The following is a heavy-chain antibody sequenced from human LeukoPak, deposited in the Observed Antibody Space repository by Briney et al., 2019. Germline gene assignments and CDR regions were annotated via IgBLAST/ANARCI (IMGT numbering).Heavy chain of an antibody. CDR1: GFTFSSYS. CDR3: ARAGSLWFGESKLDY. J-gene: IGHJ4*02. V-gene: IGHV3-48*02. CDR2: ITASGTAM. D-gene: IGHD3-10*01. Sequence: GGSLRLSCAASGFTFSSYSMNWVRQAPGKGLEWVSHITASGTAMFYADSVKGRFTISRDNAKNSLYLQMDSLRDEDTAVYYCARAGSLWFGESKLDYWGQGTLVTVSS.